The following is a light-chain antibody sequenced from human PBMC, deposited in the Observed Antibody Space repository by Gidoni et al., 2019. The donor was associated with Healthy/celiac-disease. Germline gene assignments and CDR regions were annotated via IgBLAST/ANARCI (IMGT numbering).Light chain of an antibody. CDR1: QSVSSSY. V-gene: IGKV3-20*01. CDR2: GAS. Sequence: IVLTKSPGTLSLSPGERATLSCRASQSVSSSYLALYQQKPGQAPSLLIYGASSRATGIPDRFSGSGSGTYFTLTIRRLVPEDFAVYYCQPYGSSPRTFGQXTKAELK. CDR3: QPYGSSPRT. J-gene: IGKJ1*01.